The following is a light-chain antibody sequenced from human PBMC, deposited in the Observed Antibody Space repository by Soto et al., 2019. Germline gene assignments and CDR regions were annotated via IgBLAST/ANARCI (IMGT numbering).Light chain of an antibody. V-gene: IGLV1-40*01. J-gene: IGLJ3*02. CDR3: QSYDTRLGAEL. CDR2: GNT. CDR1: SSNFGARYD. Sequence: QSVLTQPPSVSGAPGQRVTLSCTGSSSNFGARYDVHWYQHIPGKAPKLTIFGNTNRPSGVPDRFSGSRSGTSASLVIAGLQPEDEAHYYCQSYDTRLGAELFGGGTQLTVL.